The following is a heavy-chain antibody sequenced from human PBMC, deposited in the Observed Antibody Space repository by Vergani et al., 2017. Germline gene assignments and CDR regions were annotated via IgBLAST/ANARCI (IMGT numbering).Heavy chain of an antibody. CDR3: ASGCSSTSCYEVNWFDP. CDR2: IIPIFGTA. V-gene: IGHV1-69*12. CDR1: GGTFSSYA. Sequence: QVQLVQSGAEVKKPGSSVKVSCKASGGTFSSYAISWVRQARGQGLEWMGGIIPIFGTANYAQKFQGRVTITADESTSTAYMELSSLRSEDTAVYYCASGCSSTSCYEVNWFDPWGQGTLVTVSS. J-gene: IGHJ5*02. D-gene: IGHD2-2*01.